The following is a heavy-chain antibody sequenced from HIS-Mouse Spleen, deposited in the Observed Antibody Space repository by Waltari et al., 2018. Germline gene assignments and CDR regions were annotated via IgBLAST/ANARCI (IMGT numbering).Heavy chain of an antibody. Sequence: QLQLQESGPGLVKPSETLSLTCTVSGGSISSSSYYWGWTRPPPGKGLEWIGSIYYSGSTYYNPSLKSRVTISVDTSKNQFSLKLSSVTAADTAVYYCARGITYYDFWSGWWWFDPWGQGTLVTVSS. V-gene: IGHV4-39*07. CDR2: IYYSGST. D-gene: IGHD3-3*01. J-gene: IGHJ5*02. CDR3: ARGITYYDFWSGWWWFDP. CDR1: GGSISSSSYY.